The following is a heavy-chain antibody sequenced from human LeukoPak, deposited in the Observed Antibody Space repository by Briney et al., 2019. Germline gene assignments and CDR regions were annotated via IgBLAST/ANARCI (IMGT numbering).Heavy chain of an antibody. CDR3: ARPHYDFWSGYYDAFDI. CDR2: IYPGDSDT. D-gene: IGHD3-3*01. Sequence: GESLKISCKGSGYSFTSYWIGWVRQMPGKGLEWMGIIYPGDSDTRYSPSFQGQVTISADKSISTAYLQWSSLKASDTAMYYRARPHYDFWSGYYDAFDIWGQGTMVTVSS. V-gene: IGHV5-51*01. CDR1: GYSFTSYW. J-gene: IGHJ3*02.